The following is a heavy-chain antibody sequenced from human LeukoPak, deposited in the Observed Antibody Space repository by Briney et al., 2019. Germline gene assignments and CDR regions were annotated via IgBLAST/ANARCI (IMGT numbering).Heavy chain of an antibody. CDR2: ITGSSNTI. CDR3: ARGPAAAIDY. D-gene: IGHD2-2*01. V-gene: IGHV3-48*02. CDR1: GFTFNTYN. J-gene: IGHJ4*02. Sequence: GGSLRLSCAASGFTFNTYNMNWVRQAPGKGLEWVSFITGSSNTIYYADSVKGRFTISRDNAKNSLYLQMNSRRDEDTAVYYCARGPAAAIDYWGQGTLVTVSS.